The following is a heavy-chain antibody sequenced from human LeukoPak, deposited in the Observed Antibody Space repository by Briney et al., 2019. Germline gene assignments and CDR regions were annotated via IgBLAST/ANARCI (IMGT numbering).Heavy chain of an antibody. J-gene: IGHJ4*02. Sequence: GGSLRLSCAASGFTFSRYWMSWVRQAPRKGLEWVANIKQDGSETYYVDSVKGRFTIFRDNAKNSLYLQMNSLRAEDTAVYYCARDKGDYDTSGSLFVFGGQGTLVTVSS. CDR2: IKQDGSET. V-gene: IGHV3-7*03. CDR1: GFTFSRYW. CDR3: ARDKGDYDTSGSLFVF. D-gene: IGHD3-22*01.